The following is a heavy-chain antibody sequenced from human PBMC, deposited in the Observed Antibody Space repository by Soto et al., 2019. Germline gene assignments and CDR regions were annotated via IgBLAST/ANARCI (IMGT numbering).Heavy chain of an antibody. CDR2: ISGYNGDT. CDR3: ARDKPQQIVGYHYHYGMDL. V-gene: IGHV1-18*04. D-gene: IGHD6-6*01. Sequence: QLHLVQSGAEVKKPGASVKVSCTASGYTFTSFGVSWVRQVPGQGLEWMGWISGYNGDTDYAQKFQGRVTMTTDRYTSTAYMEVRRLRSDETAVYYCARDKPQQIVGYHYHYGMDLWGQGTTVTVSS. CDR1: GYTFTSFG. J-gene: IGHJ6*02.